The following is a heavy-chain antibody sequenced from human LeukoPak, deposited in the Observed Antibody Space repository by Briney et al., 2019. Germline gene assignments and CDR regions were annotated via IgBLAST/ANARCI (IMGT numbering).Heavy chain of an antibody. CDR1: GYTFTNYS. J-gene: IGHJ4*01. D-gene: IGHD6-6*01. V-gene: IGHV1-18*01. Sequence: ASVKVSCNASGYTFTNYSYSWVRQAPGQGLEWMGWISAYNGNADYAQKFQGRVNMTTDTSTSTVYMELRRLASDDTAMYYCARDRSSSSRWGQGTLVTVSS. CDR3: ARDRSSSSR. CDR2: ISAYNGNA.